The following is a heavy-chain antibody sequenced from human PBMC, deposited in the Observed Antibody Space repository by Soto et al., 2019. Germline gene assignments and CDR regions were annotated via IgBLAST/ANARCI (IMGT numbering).Heavy chain of an antibody. D-gene: IGHD1-7*01. V-gene: IGHV1-2*04. J-gene: IGHJ6*02. Sequence: DSVKVYCKASGYTLTGYYMHWVRQAPGQGLEWMGWINPNSGGTNYAQKFQGWVTMTRDTSISTAYMELSRLRSDDTAVYYCARERGVTGTTYYYYGMDVWGQGSTVTVSS. CDR1: GYTLTGYY. CDR2: INPNSGGT. CDR3: ARERGVTGTTYYYYGMDV.